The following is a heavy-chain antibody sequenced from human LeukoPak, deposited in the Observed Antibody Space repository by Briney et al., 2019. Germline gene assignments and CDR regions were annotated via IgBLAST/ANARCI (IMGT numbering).Heavy chain of an antibody. Sequence: GGSLRLSCAASGFTFSSYWMHWARHAPGKGLVWVSRINTGGSSTSYADSVKGRFTISRDNAKNTLYLQMNSLRAEDTAVYYCASGSSTSCYDWGQGTLVTVSS. CDR2: INTGGSST. CDR1: GFTFSSYW. CDR3: ASGSSTSCYD. J-gene: IGHJ4*02. D-gene: IGHD2-2*01. V-gene: IGHV3-74*01.